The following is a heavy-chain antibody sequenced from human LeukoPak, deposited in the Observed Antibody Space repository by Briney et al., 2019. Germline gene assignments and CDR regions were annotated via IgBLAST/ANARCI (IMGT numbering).Heavy chain of an antibody. Sequence: GESLKISCKGSGYTFTTYWIGWVRQMPGKGLEWMGIIYPGDSDPRYSPSFQGQVTISADKSISTAYLQWSSLKASDSAMYYCARHGLGSSWFGFDYSGQGTLVTVSS. CDR2: IYPGDSDP. CDR3: ARHGLGSSWFGFDY. V-gene: IGHV5-51*01. CDR1: GYTFTTYW. D-gene: IGHD6-13*01. J-gene: IGHJ4*02.